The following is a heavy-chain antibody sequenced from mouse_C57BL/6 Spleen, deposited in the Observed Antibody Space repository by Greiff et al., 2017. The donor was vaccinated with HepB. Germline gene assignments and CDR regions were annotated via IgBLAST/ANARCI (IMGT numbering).Heavy chain of an antibody. CDR2: IYPSDSET. V-gene: IGHV1-61*01. D-gene: IGHD4-1*01. CDR3: ARSRWDERYAMDY. J-gene: IGHJ4*01. Sequence: QVQLQQPGAELVRPGSSVKLSCKASGYTFTSYWMDWVKQRPGQGLEWIGNIYPSDSETHYNQKFKDKATLTVDKSSSTAYMQLSSLTSEDSAVYYCARSRWDERYAMDYWGQGTSVTVSS. CDR1: GYTFTSYW.